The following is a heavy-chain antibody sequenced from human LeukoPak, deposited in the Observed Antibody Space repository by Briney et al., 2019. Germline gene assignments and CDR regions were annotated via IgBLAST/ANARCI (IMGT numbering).Heavy chain of an antibody. CDR1: GGSISSSSYY. Sequence: SETLSLTCTVSGGSISSSSYYWGWIRQPPGKGLEWIGSIYYSGSTYYNPSLKSRVTISVDTSKNQFSLKLSSVTAADTAVYYCARHSGIAIYYFDNWGQGTLVTVSS. D-gene: IGHD6-13*01. V-gene: IGHV4-39*01. CDR2: IYYSGST. J-gene: IGHJ4*02. CDR3: ARHSGIAIYYFDN.